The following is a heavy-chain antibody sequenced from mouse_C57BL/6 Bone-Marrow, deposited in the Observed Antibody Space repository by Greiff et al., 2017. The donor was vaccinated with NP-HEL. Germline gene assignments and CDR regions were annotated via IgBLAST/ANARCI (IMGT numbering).Heavy chain of an antibody. J-gene: IGHJ3*01. CDR1: GFTFSSYG. Sequence: EVQLVESGGDLVKPGGSLKLSCAASGFTFSSYGMSWVRQTPDKRLEWVATISSGGSYTYYPDSVKGRFTISRDNAKNTLYLQMSSRKSEDTAMYYCARERDYDGSSYPAWFAYWGKGTLVTVSA. CDR3: ARERDYDGSSYPAWFAY. CDR2: ISSGGSYT. V-gene: IGHV5-6*01. D-gene: IGHD1-1*01.